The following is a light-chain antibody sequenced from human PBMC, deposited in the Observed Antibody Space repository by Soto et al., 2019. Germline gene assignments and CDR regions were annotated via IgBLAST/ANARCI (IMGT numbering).Light chain of an antibody. CDR2: GVS. J-gene: IGKJ1*01. CDR3: QQSGDTPT. CDR1: QTVNSNF. Sequence: EVVLTQSPGTLSLSPGERATLYCRSSQTVNSNFLAWYQQKPGQAPRLLIYGVSNRATGIPDRFSGSGSGTDITLTISRLEPEDFAVYYCQQSGDTPTFGQGTKVDSK. V-gene: IGKV3-20*01.